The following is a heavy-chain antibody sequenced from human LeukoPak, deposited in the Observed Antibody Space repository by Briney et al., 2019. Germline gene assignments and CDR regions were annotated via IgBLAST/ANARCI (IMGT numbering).Heavy chain of an antibody. CDR3: ARVPLGYCSSTSCPRGDWCDP. V-gene: IGHV1-18*01. CDR2: ISACNGNT. D-gene: IGHD2-2*01. J-gene: IGHJ5*02. CDR1: TYTFTSYG. Sequence: ASVKVSCNASTYTFTSYGISWVRQAPGQGLEWMGWISACNGNTSYAQKLQGRVTMTTDTSTSTAYMELRSLRSDDTAVYSCARVPLGYCSSTSCPRGDWCDPWGQGTLVTVSS.